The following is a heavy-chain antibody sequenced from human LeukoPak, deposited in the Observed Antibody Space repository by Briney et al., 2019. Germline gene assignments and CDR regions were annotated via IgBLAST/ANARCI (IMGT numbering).Heavy chain of an antibody. J-gene: IGHJ4*02. CDR3: ARSGWYQYYFDC. CDR2: IYYSGST. CDR1: GGSISSYY. V-gene: IGHV4-59*01. Sequence: SETLSLTCTVSGGSISSYYWSWIRQPPGKGLEWIGYIYYSGSTNYNPSLKSRVTISVDTSKNQFSLKLSSVTAADTAVYYCARSGWYQYYFDCWGQGTLVTVSS. D-gene: IGHD6-19*01.